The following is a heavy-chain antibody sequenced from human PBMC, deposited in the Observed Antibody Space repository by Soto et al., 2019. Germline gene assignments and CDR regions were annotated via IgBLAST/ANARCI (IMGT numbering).Heavy chain of an antibody. CDR2: ISWNSGSI. CDR3: AKDGVGGSGYDLGWFGP. J-gene: IGHJ5*02. Sequence: EVQLVESGGGLVQPGRSLRLSCAASGFTFDDYAMHWVRQAPGKGLEWVSGISWNSGSIGYADSVKGRFTISRDNAKNSLYLQMNSLRAEDTALYYCAKDGVGGSGYDLGWFGPWGQGTLVTVSS. D-gene: IGHD5-12*01. V-gene: IGHV3-9*01. CDR1: GFTFDDYA.